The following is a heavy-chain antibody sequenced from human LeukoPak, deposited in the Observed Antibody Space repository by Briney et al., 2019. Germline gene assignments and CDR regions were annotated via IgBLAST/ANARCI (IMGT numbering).Heavy chain of an antibody. J-gene: IGHJ4*02. D-gene: IGHD3-10*01. V-gene: IGHV3-23*01. Sequence: GGSLRLSCAVSGITLSNYGMSWVRQAPGKGLEWAAVIRDSGGSTNYADSVKGRFTISRDNAKNTLYLQMNSLRAEDTAVYFCAKRGVVIRVILVGFHKQAYYFDSWGQGALVTVSS. CDR2: IRDSGGST. CDR1: GITLSNYG. CDR3: AKRGVVIRVILVGFHKQAYYFDS.